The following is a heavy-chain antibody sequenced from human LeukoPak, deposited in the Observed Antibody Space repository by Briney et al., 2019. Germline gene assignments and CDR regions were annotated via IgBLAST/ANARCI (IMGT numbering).Heavy chain of an antibody. D-gene: IGHD5-12*01. CDR1: GGSISSSSYY. J-gene: IGHJ6*03. CDR3: AGSVATISSYYYYYMDV. V-gene: IGHV4-39*01. CDR2: IYYSGST. Sequence: PSETLSLTCTVSGGSISSSSYYWGWIRQPPGKGLEWIGSIYYSGSTYYNPSLKSRVTISVDTSKNQFSLKLSSVTAADTAVYYCAGSVATISSYYYYYMDVWGKGTTVTISS.